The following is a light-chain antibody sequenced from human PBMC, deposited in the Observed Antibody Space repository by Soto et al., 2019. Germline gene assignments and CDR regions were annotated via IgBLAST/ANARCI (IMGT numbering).Light chain of an antibody. CDR3: QQNGSLPIT. Sequence: EIVLTQSPGTLSLSPGERATLSCRASQSLSGGYLAWFQQKPGQTPRLLIYSASNRATGIPDRFSGSGSGTDCTLTISRLEPEEFVVYYCQQNGSLPITFGQGTRLEIK. J-gene: IGKJ5*01. V-gene: IGKV3-20*01. CDR2: SAS. CDR1: QSLSGGY.